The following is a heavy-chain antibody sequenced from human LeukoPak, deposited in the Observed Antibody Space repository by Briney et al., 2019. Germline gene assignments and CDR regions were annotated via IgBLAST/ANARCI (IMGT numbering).Heavy chain of an antibody. CDR3: ASMYFSQYLQH. D-gene: IGHD2-8*01. V-gene: IGHV3-53*01. J-gene: IGHJ1*01. CDR2: IYSGGST. Sequence: GGSLRLSCAASGFTVSSNYMSWVRQAPGKGLEWVSVIYSGGSTYYADSVKGRFTISRDNSKNTLYLQMNSLRAEDTAVYYCASMYFSQYLQHWGQGTLVTVSS. CDR1: GFTVSSNY.